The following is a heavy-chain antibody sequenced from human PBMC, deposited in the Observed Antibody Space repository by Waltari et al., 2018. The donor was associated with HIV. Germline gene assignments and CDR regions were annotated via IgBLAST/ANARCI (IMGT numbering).Heavy chain of an antibody. Sequence: QVQLLQSGAEVKNPGASVTVSCKASGYTFVSYSLNWVRQAPGRGLEWQGWISTHSSDANRTQSLRDRVTITIEAATNAAYMELRSLTYDDTALYYGARGTYGDLWGQGTLVSV. CDR2: ISTHSSDA. D-gene: IGHD4-17*01. J-gene: IGHJ4*02. CDR1: GYTFVSYS. V-gene: IGHV1-18*04. CDR3: ARGTYGDL.